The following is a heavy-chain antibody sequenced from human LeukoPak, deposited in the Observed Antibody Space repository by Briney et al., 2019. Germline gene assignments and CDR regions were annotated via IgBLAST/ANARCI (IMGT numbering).Heavy chain of an antibody. D-gene: IGHD3-9*01. Sequence: GGVLRLSCVDSGFTFSSHWMSWVRQAPGKGLEWVANIKEDGSEKYYVNSVKGRFTISRDNAKKSLYLQMDSLRAEDTAVYYCATHGYSELRYFDWSTNEWGQGTLVTASS. CDR2: IKEDGSEK. CDR1: GFTFSSHW. CDR3: ATHGYSELRYFDWSTNE. J-gene: IGHJ4*02. V-gene: IGHV3-7*01.